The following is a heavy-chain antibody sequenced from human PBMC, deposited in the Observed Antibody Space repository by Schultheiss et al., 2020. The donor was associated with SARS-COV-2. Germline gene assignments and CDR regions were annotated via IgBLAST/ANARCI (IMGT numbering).Heavy chain of an antibody. J-gene: IGHJ5*02. CDR2: IYYSGST. Sequence: SETLSLTCTVSGGSISSSSYYWSWIRQPPGKGLEWIGYIYYSGSTNYNPSLKSRVTISVDTSKNQSSLKLSSVTAADTAVYYCARFYLEGYSSSWYSHFDPWGQGTLVTVSS. V-gene: IGHV4-61*01. CDR1: GGSISSSSYY. D-gene: IGHD6-13*01. CDR3: ARFYLEGYSSSWYSHFDP.